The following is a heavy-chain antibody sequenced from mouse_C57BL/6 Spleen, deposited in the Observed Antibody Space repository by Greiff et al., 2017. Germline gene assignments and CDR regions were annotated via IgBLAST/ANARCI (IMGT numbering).Heavy chain of an antibody. CDR2: ITPNNGGT. CDR3: ARRERYYGSRFAD. J-gene: IGHJ3*01. CDR1: GYTFTDYY. V-gene: IGHV1-26*01. D-gene: IGHD1-1*01. Sequence: EVKLQQSGPELVKPGASVKISCKASGYTFTDYYMNWVKQSHGKSLEWIGDITPNNGGTSYNQKFKGKATLNVDKSSSTAYMEIRSRPSEDAAVYYCARRERYYGSRFADWGQGTLVTVSA.